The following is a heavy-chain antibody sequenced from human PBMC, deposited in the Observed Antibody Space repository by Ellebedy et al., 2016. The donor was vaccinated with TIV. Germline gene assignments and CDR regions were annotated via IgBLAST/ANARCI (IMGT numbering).Heavy chain of an antibody. CDR1: GYTLTELS. J-gene: IGHJ5*02. CDR3: ARDLTGDANL. V-gene: IGHV1-46*01. D-gene: IGHD7-27*01. Sequence: ASVKVSCKVSGYTLTELSMHWVRQTPGQGLEWMGIINPSGGSTTYAQKFQGRVSMTRDKSTSTLYMELTSLISEDTAVYYCARDLTGDANLWGQGTLVTVSS. CDR2: INPSGGST.